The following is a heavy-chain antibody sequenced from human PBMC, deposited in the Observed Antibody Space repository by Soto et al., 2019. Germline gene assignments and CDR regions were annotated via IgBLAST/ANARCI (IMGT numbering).Heavy chain of an antibody. D-gene: IGHD3-22*01. CDR3: AKWHTYYYDSRGFSGFDC. J-gene: IGHJ4*02. CDR1: GLTFSSYA. V-gene: IGHV3-23*01. CDR2: MSGGGETT. Sequence: EVQLLESGGGLVQPGGSLRLSYAASGLTFSSYAMTWVRQAPGKGLEWVSAMSGGGETTYYADSVKGRFTISRDNSRNTLSLQMNSLRADDSSAYYCAKWHTYYYDSRGFSGFDCWGRGTLVTVSS.